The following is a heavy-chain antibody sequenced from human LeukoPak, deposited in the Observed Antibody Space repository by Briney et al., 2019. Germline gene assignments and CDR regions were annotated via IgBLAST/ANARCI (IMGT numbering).Heavy chain of an antibody. CDR1: GLTVSNVW. D-gene: IGHD6-6*01. CDR3: ARFLEYSSSSYYYYGMDV. CDR2: ISTRSSYI. V-gene: IGHV3-21*01. Sequence: GGSLRLSCAVSGLTVSNVWMNWVRQDPGKGLEWVSSISTRSSYIVYADSVKGRFTISRDNAKNSLYLQMNSLRAEDTAVYYCARFLEYSSSSYYYYGMDVWGQGTTVTVSS. J-gene: IGHJ6*02.